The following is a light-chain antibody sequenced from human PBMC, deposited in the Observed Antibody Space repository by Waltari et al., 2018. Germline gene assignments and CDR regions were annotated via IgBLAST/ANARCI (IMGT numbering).Light chain of an antibody. V-gene: IGKV3-20*01. J-gene: IGKJ4*01. CDR1: QTVSTTY. CDR3: QQYDISPLT. CDR2: GAS. Sequence: CRASQTVSTTYLAWYQQKPGQAPTLLIDGASSRATGIPDRFSGSGSGTDFSLTISSLEPEDFAVYYCQQYDISPLTFGGGTKVEIK.